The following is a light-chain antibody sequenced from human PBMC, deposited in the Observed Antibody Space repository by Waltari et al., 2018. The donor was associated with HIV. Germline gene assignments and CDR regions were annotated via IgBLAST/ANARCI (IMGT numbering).Light chain of an antibody. CDR3: QSYDRSLSVWV. Sequence: QSVLTQPPSVSGAPGQRVTISCTGSSPNTGAGYDVPWYQQLPGTAPRLLIYDNTIRPSGVPDRFSGSKSGTSASLAIAGLQDEDEAVYYCQSYDRSLSVWVFGGGTKVTVL. CDR2: DNT. J-gene: IGLJ3*02. V-gene: IGLV1-40*01. CDR1: SPNTGAGYD.